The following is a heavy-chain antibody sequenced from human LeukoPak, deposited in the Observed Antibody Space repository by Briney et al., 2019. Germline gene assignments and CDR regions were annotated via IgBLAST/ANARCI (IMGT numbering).Heavy chain of an antibody. D-gene: IGHD3-22*01. J-gene: IGHJ4*02. CDR2: INHSGST. CDR3: ASTGARYYYDSSGPRPLGY. CDR1: GGSFSGYY. Sequence: TSETLSLTCAVYGGSFSGYYWSWIRQPPGKGLEWIGEINHSGSTNYNPSLKSRVTISVDTSKNQFSLKLSSVTAADTAVYYCASTGARYYYDSSGPRPLGYWGQGTLVTVSS. V-gene: IGHV4-34*01.